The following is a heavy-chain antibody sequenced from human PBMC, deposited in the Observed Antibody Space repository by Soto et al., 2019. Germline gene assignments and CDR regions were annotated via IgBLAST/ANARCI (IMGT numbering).Heavy chain of an antibody. Sequence: QVQLVESGGGVVQPGRSLRLSCAASGFTFSHYAMHWVRQAPGKGLEGVAVISYDGSKIYYADSVKGRFTISRDNSKNMLFLQMNSLRAEDTALYYCAREEYGNHWFDPWGQGALVTVSS. CDR2: ISYDGSKI. V-gene: IGHV3-30-3*01. D-gene: IGHD4-17*01. CDR1: GFTFSHYA. CDR3: AREEYGNHWFDP. J-gene: IGHJ5*02.